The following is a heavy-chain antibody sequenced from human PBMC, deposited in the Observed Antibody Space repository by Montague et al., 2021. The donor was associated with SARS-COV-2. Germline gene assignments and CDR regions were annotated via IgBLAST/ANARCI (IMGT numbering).Heavy chain of an antibody. CDR1: GFTFSSYS. D-gene: IGHD1-1*01. V-gene: IGHV3-21*01. J-gene: IGHJ3*02. CDR3: ARGSVYNWNGDDDAFDI. CDR2: ISSSSSYI. Sequence: SLRLSCAASGFTFSSYSVNWVRQAPGKGLEWVSSISSSSSYIYYADSVKGRFTISRDNAKNSLYLQMNSLRAEDTAVYYCARGSVYNWNGDDDAFDIWGQGTMVTVSS.